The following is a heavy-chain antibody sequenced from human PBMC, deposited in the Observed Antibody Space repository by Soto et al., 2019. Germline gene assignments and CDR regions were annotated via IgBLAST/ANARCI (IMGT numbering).Heavy chain of an antibody. CDR2: IYYSGST. J-gene: IGHJ5*02. V-gene: IGHV4-59*08. CDR1: GGSISSYY. Sequence: QVQLQASGPGLVKPSETLSLTCTVSGGSISSYYWSWIRQPPGKGLEWIGYIYYSGSTNYNPSLKSRVTISVDTSKNQFSLKQSSVTAADTAVYYCARQYYYGSGSYSWGWFDPWGQGTLVTVSS. D-gene: IGHD3-10*01. CDR3: ARQYYYGSGSYSWGWFDP.